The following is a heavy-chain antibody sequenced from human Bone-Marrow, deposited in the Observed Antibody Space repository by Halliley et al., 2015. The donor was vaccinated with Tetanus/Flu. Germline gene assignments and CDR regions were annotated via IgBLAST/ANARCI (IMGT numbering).Heavy chain of an antibody. CDR1: GGSFSPYH. J-gene: IGHJ6*02. D-gene: IGHD2-8*01. CDR3: ARAGPPGWCADAGCYGMDV. Sequence: LRLSCAVYGGSFSPYHWSWVRQSPGKGLEWIGEISHSGTTTYNTTLKSRVTMSIDTSKIQFSLTLTSLMVADTAIYYCARAGPPGWCADAGCYGMDVWGRGTTVTVSS. CDR2: ISHSGTT. V-gene: IGHV4-34*01.